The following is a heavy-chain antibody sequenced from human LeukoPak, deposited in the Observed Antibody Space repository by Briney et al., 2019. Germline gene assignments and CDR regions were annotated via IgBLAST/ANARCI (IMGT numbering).Heavy chain of an antibody. Sequence: GGSLRLSCAASGFTFSSYSMNWVRQAPGKGLEWVSSISSSSSYIYYADSVKGRFTISRDNAKNSLYLQMNSLRAEDTAVYYCARGIPLYRGYYYYMDVWGKGTTVTASS. J-gene: IGHJ6*03. D-gene: IGHD2-21*01. CDR2: ISSSSSYI. CDR3: ARGIPLYRGYYYYMDV. V-gene: IGHV3-21*01. CDR1: GFTFSSYS.